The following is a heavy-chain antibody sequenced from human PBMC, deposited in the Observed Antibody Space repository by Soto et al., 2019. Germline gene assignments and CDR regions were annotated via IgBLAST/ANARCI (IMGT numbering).Heavy chain of an antibody. V-gene: IGHV3-23*01. J-gene: IGHJ4*02. CDR1: GFTFSSYG. CDR2: ISGSGGST. Sequence: EVQLLESGGGLVQPGGSLRLSCAASGFTFSSYGMTWVRQAPGKGLEWVSTISGSGGSTYYADSVKGQFTISRDNSKNTLYLQMNSLRAEDTAVYYCAKGLYSGSYFDYWCQGTLVTVSS. D-gene: IGHD1-26*01. CDR3: AKGLYSGSYFDY.